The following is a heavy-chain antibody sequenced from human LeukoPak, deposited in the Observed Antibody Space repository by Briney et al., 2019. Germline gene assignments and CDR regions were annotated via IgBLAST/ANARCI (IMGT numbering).Heavy chain of an antibody. CDR1: GFTLSSYW. CDR2: IKEDGSEK. V-gene: IGHV3-7*03. Sequence: GGSLRLSCAASGFTLSSYWMSWVRQAPGKGLEWVANIKEDGSEKYYVDSVKGRFTISRDNAKNSLYLHMNSLTAEDTAMYYCARDWVAGVPFDAYDIWGQGTMVSVSS. J-gene: IGHJ3*02. D-gene: IGHD3-10*01. CDR3: ARDWVAGVPFDAYDI.